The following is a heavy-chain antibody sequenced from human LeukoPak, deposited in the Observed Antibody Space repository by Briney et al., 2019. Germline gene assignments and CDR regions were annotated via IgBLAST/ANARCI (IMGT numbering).Heavy chain of an antibody. D-gene: IGHD1-26*01. V-gene: IGHV4-61*01. CDR2: IYYSGST. CDR3: ARSPQLYSGSYHNDF. J-gene: IGHJ4*02. CDR1: GGSVSSGSYY. Sequence: SETLSLTCTVSGGSVSSGSYYWSWIRQPPGKGLEWIGYIYYSGSTNYNPSLKSRVTISVDTSKNQFSLRLSSMTAADTAVYYCARSPQLYSGSYHNDFWGQGTLVTVSS.